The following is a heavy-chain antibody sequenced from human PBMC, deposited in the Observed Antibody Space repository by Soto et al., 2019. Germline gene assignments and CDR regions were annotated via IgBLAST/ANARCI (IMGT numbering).Heavy chain of an antibody. J-gene: IGHJ5*02. CDR1: GYTFTSYD. V-gene: IGHV1-8*01. D-gene: IGHD3-10*01. Sequence: ASVKVSCEASGYTFTSYDINWVRQATGQGLEWMGWMNPNSGNTGYAQKFQGRVTMTRNTSISTAYMELSSLRSEDTAVYYCARQYYYGSGSYYNEGLNWFDPWGQGTLVTVSS. CDR3: ARQYYYGSGSYYNEGLNWFDP. CDR2: MNPNSGNT.